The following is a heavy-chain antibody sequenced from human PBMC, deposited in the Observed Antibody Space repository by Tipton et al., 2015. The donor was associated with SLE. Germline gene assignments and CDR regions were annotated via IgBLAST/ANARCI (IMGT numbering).Heavy chain of an antibody. CDR3: ARAIGANYFNF. D-gene: IGHD3-16*01. CDR2: INYSGTT. Sequence: TLSLTCTISGDSINNNNYYWGWIRQPPGKGLEWIGNINYSGTTYFNPSLKTRVTISVDTSKIQFSLRLTSVTAADTAVYYCARAIGANYFNFWGQGTLVTVSS. CDR1: GDSINNNNYY. J-gene: IGHJ4*02. V-gene: IGHV4-39*07.